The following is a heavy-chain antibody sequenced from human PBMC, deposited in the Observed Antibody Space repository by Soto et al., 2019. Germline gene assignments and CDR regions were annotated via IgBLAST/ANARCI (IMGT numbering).Heavy chain of an antibody. Sequence: QVQLVESGGGVVQPGKSLRLSCAGSGFTFSSYGMDWVRQAPGKGLEWVAVISYDGSNKYYADSVKGRFTIPRDNSMNTLHLQMSSLRADDTAVYYCAKDRMGAGVRGYVDYWGQGTLVTVSS. D-gene: IGHD3-10*01. V-gene: IGHV3-30*18. CDR1: GFTFSSYG. CDR2: ISYDGSNK. CDR3: AKDRMGAGVRGYVDY. J-gene: IGHJ4*02.